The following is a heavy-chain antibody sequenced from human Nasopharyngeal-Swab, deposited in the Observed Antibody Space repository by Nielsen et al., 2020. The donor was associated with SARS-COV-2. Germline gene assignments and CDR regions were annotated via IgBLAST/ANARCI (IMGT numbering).Heavy chain of an antibody. CDR1: GFTFSSYS. Sequence: GGSLRLSCAASGFTFSSYSMNWVRQAPGKGLECVSYISSSSSTIYYADSVKGRFTISRDNAKNSLYLQMNSLRAEDTAVYYCARDPLSSWQAIGNWYFDLWGRGTLVTVSS. V-gene: IGHV3-48*01. D-gene: IGHD6-13*01. CDR3: ARDPLSSWQAIGNWYFDL. CDR2: ISSSSSTI. J-gene: IGHJ2*01.